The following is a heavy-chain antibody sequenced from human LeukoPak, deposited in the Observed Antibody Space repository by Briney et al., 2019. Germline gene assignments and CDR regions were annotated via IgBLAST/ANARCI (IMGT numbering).Heavy chain of an antibody. CDR3: ARLTGYDSSGPFDY. CDR1: GYSFSNFW. J-gene: IGHJ4*02. Sequence: GESLKISCEGSGYSFSNFWIVWVRQMPGKGLEWMGIIYAGDSDTRYSPSFQGQVTISADKSISTAYLQWSSLKASDTAMYYCARLTGYDSSGPFDYWGQGTLVTVSS. CDR2: IYAGDSDT. D-gene: IGHD3-22*01. V-gene: IGHV5-51*01.